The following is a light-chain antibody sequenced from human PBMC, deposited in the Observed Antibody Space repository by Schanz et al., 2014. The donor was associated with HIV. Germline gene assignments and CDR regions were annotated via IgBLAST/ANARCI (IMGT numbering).Light chain of an antibody. V-gene: IGKV3-20*01. J-gene: IGKJ4*01. CDR1: QSVSSTF. CDR3: QQYGSSPLT. Sequence: EIVLTQSPATLSVSPGEKATLSCRASQSVSSTFLAWYQQKPGQAPRLLIYLASTRATGIPDRFSGSGSGTVFTLTISRLEPEDFAVYFCQQYGSSPLTFGGGTKVEVK. CDR2: LAS.